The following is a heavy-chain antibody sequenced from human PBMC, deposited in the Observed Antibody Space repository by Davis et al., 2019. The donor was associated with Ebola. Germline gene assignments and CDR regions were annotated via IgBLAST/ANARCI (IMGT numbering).Heavy chain of an antibody. CDR3: AKGVDWSGFGNYYYCMDV. Sequence: PGGLRLSCAASGFIFSSYAMSWVRQAPGKGLEWVSAISGSGGSTYYADSVKGRFTISSDNSKNTLYLQMNSLRAEDTAVYYCAKGVDWSGFGNYYYCMDVWGQGTTVTVSS. CDR2: ISGSGGST. J-gene: IGHJ6*02. V-gene: IGHV3-23*01. D-gene: IGHD3-3*01. CDR1: GFIFSSYA.